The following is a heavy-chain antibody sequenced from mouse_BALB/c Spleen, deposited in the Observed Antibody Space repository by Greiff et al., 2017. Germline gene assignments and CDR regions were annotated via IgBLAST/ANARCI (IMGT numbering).Heavy chain of an antibody. CDR3: TKDYGSSYAAMDY. J-gene: IGHJ4*01. CDR2: IYPGNSDT. V-gene: IGHV1-5*01. Sequence: VQLKESGTVLARPGASVKMSCKASGYSFTSYWMHWVKQRPGQGLEWIGAIYPGNSDTSYNQKFKGKAKLTAVTSASTAYMELSSLTNEDSAVYYCTKDYGSSYAAMDYWGQGTSVTVSS. CDR1: GYSFTSYW. D-gene: IGHD1-1*01.